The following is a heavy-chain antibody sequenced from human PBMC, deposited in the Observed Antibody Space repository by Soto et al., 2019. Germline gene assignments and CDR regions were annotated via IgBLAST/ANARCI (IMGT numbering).Heavy chain of an antibody. V-gene: IGHV4-61*01. D-gene: IGHD3-3*01. Sequence: PSETLSLTCTVSGDSVSNYNFYWSWIRQPPGKGLEWIGYIYYSGSTNYNPSLKSRVTISVDTSKNQFSLKLSSVTAADTAVYYCARGPYYDFWSGYDYYYYYGMDVWGQGTTVTVSS. CDR1: GDSVSNYNFY. J-gene: IGHJ6*02. CDR2: IYYSGST. CDR3: ARGPYYDFWSGYDYYYYYGMDV.